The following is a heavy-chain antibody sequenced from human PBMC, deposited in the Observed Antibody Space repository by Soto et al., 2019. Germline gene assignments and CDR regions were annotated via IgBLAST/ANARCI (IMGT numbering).Heavy chain of an antibody. Sequence: QITLKESGPTLVKPTQTLTLTCTFSGFSLSTSGVGVGWIRQPPGKALEWLALIYWDDDKRYSPSLKSRLTITKDTSKNQVVLTMTNMDPVDTDTYYCAHSTGYSSSWGVDWFDPWGQGTLVTVSS. J-gene: IGHJ5*02. D-gene: IGHD6-13*01. V-gene: IGHV2-5*02. CDR2: IYWDDDK. CDR3: AHSTGYSSSWGVDWFDP. CDR1: GFSLSTSGVG.